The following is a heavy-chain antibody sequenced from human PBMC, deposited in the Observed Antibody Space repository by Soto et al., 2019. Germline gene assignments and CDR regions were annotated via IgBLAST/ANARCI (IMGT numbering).Heavy chain of an antibody. D-gene: IGHD3-3*01. CDR1: GFTLRDQY. CDR2: VYIDGGT. V-gene: IGHV3-53*01. J-gene: IGHJ3*02. CDR3: AREPLWSGPLPLDAFDI. Sequence: DANLVQSGGGLIQPWGSLRLSCAGYGFTLRDQYMTWFRQAPGKGLEWVSVVYIDGGTDYADSVKGRFTISRDNSKNTLYLQMNRLSAEDTAMYYCAREPLWSGPLPLDAFDIWGQGKMVTVSS.